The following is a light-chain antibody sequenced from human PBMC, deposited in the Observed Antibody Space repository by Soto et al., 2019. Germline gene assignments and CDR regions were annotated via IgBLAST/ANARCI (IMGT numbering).Light chain of an antibody. V-gene: IGLV2-11*01. CDR1: SSDVGAYEY. CDR3: SSQAGSYTLI. Sequence: QSALTQPRSVSGSPGQSVTISCTGTSSDVGAYEYVSWYQQHPGKAPKLIIYDVFKRPSGVPGRFSASKSGNTASLTISGLQADDEDDYHCSSQAGSYTLIFGGGTKLTVL. J-gene: IGLJ2*01. CDR2: DVF.